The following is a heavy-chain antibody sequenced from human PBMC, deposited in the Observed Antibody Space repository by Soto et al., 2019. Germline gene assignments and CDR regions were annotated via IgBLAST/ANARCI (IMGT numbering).Heavy chain of an antibody. V-gene: IGHV3-21*01. CDR3: ARDPQSWYSAFYYYYGMDV. J-gene: IGHJ6*02. D-gene: IGHD6-13*01. CDR2: ISSSSSYI. CDR1: GFTFSSYS. Sequence: GGSLRLSCAASGFTFSSYSMNWVRQAPGKGLEWVSSISSSSSYIYYADSVKGRFTISRDNAKNSLYLQMNSLRAEDTAVYYCARDPQSWYSAFYYYYGMDVWGQGTTVTVSS.